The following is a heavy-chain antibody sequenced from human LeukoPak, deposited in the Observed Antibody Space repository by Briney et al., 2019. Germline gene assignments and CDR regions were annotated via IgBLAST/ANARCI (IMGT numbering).Heavy chain of an antibody. CDR1: GLTVSSNY. CDR2: IYRGGPT. CDR3: ARDSYVDSEAVRWFDP. J-gene: IGHJ5*02. V-gene: IGHV3-66*01. Sequence: GGPLRLSCAASGLTVSSNYMSWVRQAPGKGLEWVSVIYRGGPTYYADSVKGRFTISRDNSKNTLYLQMNSLRAEDTAVYYCARDSYVDSEAVRWFDPWGQGTLDTVSS. D-gene: IGHD4-17*01.